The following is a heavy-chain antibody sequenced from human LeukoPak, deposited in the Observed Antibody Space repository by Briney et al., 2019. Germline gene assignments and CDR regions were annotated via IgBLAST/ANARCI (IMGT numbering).Heavy chain of an antibody. CDR3: AKAKRTYGSGSYIGYYYGMDV. Sequence: GGSLRLSCAASGFTFSIYAMSWVRQAPGKGLEWVSAISGSGGSTYYADSVKGRLTISRDNSKNTLYLQMNSLRAGDTAVYYCAKAKRTYGSGSYIGYYYGMDVWGQGTTVTVSS. CDR2: ISGSGGST. J-gene: IGHJ6*02. D-gene: IGHD3-10*01. CDR1: GFTFSIYA. V-gene: IGHV3-23*01.